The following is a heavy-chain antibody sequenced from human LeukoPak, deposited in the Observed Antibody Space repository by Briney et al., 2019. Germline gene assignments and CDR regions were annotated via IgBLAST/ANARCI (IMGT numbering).Heavy chain of an antibody. CDR1: GYTFTSYY. Sequence: ASVKVSCKASGYTFTSYYMHWVRQAPGQGLEWMGWINPNSGGTNYAQKFQGRVTMTRDTSISTAYMELSRLRSDDTAVYYCARDTYYYGSGSYSAYYYMDVWGKGTTVTISS. V-gene: IGHV1-2*02. J-gene: IGHJ6*03. CDR2: INPNSGGT. D-gene: IGHD3-10*01. CDR3: ARDTYYYGSGSYSAYYYMDV.